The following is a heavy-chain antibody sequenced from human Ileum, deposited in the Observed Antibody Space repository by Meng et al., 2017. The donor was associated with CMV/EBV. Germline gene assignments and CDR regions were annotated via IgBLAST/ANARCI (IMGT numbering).Heavy chain of an antibody. Sequence: VQRPHWGAGLLKPSETLSLLCAVYGGSFSEYHWSWIRQPPGKGLEWIGEINHGGSSNYNPSLKSRVTISVDRSRNQVSLKLTSVTAADTAVYYCARASPQRRFLSYWGQGTLVTVSS. CDR1: GGSFSEYH. CDR3: ARASPQRRFLSY. D-gene: IGHD3-3*01. J-gene: IGHJ4*02. V-gene: IGHV4-34*01. CDR2: INHGGSS.